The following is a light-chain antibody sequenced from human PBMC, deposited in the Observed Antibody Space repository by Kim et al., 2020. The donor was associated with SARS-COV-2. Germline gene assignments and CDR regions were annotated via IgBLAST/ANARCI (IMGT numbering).Light chain of an antibody. CDR3: CSHSIAGAYV. J-gene: IGLJ1*01. Sequence: GHPITIYCPGTRRDVRGFIYVSWYKQHPGNAPKLLSYDVTLRSSVVSNRFSGAESGGTASLTLSGPQIDNKADYYCCSHSIAGAYVFGSGPKVTVL. CDR1: RRDVRGFIY. V-gene: IGLV2-14*03. CDR2: DVT.